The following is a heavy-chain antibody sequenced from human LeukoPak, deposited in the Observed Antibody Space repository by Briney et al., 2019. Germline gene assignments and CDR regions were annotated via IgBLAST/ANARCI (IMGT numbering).Heavy chain of an antibody. V-gene: IGHV4-34*01. D-gene: IGHD1-1*01. J-gene: IGHJ4*02. CDR2: INHSGST. Sequence: SETLSLTCAVYGGSFSGYYWSWIRQPPGKGLEWVGEINHSGSTNYNPSLKSRVTISVDTSKNQFSLRLSSVPAADTAVYYCATWRTAKTGFDYWGQGTLVTVSS. CDR1: GGSFSGYY. CDR3: ATWRTAKTGFDY.